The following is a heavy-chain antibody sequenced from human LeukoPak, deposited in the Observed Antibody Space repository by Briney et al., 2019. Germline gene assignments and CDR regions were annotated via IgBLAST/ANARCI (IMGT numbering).Heavy chain of an antibody. Sequence: GGSLRLSCAASGFTFSSYAMHWVRQAPGKGLEWVAVISYDGSNKYYADSVKGRFTISRDNSKNTLYLQMNSLRVEDTAVYYCARDPSSSWYFDYWGQGTLVTVSS. CDR2: ISYDGSNK. J-gene: IGHJ4*02. D-gene: IGHD6-13*01. V-gene: IGHV3-30*04. CDR3: ARDPSSSWYFDY. CDR1: GFTFSSYA.